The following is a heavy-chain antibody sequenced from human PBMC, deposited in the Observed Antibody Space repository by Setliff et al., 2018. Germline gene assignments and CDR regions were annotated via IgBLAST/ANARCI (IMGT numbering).Heavy chain of an antibody. CDR1: GYTFSNYG. V-gene: IGHV1-18*01. J-gene: IGHJ4*02. CDR2: VTVYNGNT. Sequence: ASVKVSCKASGYTFSNYGVTWVRQAPGQGLEWMGWVTVYNGNTKYAQNLQGRLTLTTDISTSTAYMELGSLRPDDTAIYFCSRLVRFCTRTSCQRLSGDDYWGQGTLVTVS. D-gene: IGHD2-2*01. CDR3: SRLVRFCTRTSCQRLSGDDY.